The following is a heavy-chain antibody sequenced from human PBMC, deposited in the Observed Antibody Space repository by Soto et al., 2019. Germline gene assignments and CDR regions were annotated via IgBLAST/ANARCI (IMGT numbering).Heavy chain of an antibody. CDR3: PTVHPNSRSFDY. CDR1: GFTFSISA. V-gene: IGHV3-23*01. CDR2: TGGNGRTT. Sequence: GRALTLSGVASGFTFSISAMSWVRQAPGKGLEWVSTTGGNGRTTYYADSVKGRFTVSRDNSKNTLDLQMSSLRAEDSAVYYCPTVHPNSRSFDYWGQGTLVTVSS. J-gene: IGHJ4*02.